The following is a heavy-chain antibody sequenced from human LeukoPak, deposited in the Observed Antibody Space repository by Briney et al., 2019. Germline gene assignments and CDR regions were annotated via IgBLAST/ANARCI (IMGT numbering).Heavy chain of an antibody. J-gene: IGHJ4*02. Sequence: SETLSLTCTVSGDSISSGGFYWSWIRQHPGKGLEWIGNIYYSGSTYYNPSFKSRVTISVDTSKNQFSLKLSSVTAADTAVYYCARKPSASPIDYWGQGTLVTVSS. CDR2: IYYSGST. CDR3: ARKPSASPIDY. CDR1: GDSISSGGFY. V-gene: IGHV4-31*03.